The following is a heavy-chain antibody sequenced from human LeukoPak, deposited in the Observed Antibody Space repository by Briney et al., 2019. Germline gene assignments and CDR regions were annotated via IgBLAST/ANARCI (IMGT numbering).Heavy chain of an antibody. CDR1: GASVSSNTYY. CDR3: ARERLYSGYDFFDY. Sequence: SETLSLTCTVSGASVSSNTYYWNWIRQPPGKGLEWIGYVYNSVTTNYNPPLKSRVTISVDTSKNQFSLRLSSVTAADTAVYYCARERLYSGYDFFDYWGQGTLVTVAS. D-gene: IGHD5-12*01. CDR2: VYNSVTT. V-gene: IGHV4-61*01. J-gene: IGHJ4*02.